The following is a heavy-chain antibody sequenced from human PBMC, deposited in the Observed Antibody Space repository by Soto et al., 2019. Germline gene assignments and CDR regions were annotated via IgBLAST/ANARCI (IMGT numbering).Heavy chain of an antibody. D-gene: IGHD2-2*01. V-gene: IGHV4-30-2*01. CDR3: ARGAVPAATPRYYYYYGMDV. Sequence: QLQLQESGSGLVKPSQTLSLTCAVSGGSISSGGYSWSWIRQPPGKGLEWIGYIYHSGSTYYNPSLKSRVTLSVDRSKHQFSLKLSSVTAADTAVYYCARGAVPAATPRYYYYYGMDVWGQGTTVTVSS. CDR2: IYHSGST. J-gene: IGHJ6*02. CDR1: GGSISSGGYS.